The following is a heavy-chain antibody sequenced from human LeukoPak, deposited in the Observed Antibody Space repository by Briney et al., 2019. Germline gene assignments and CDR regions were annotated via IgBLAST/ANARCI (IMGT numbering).Heavy chain of an antibody. D-gene: IGHD1-26*01. CDR3: AKRGAEVGATVAPGDY. V-gene: IGHV3-23*01. Sequence: RGSLRLSCAASGITFSSYAMSWVRQAPGKGLEWVSSFSGSGGSTYYADSVKGRFTISRDNSKNTLYLQMNSLRAEDTAVYYCAKRGAEVGATVAPGDYWGQGTLVTVSS. J-gene: IGHJ4*02. CDR1: GITFSSYA. CDR2: FSGSGGST.